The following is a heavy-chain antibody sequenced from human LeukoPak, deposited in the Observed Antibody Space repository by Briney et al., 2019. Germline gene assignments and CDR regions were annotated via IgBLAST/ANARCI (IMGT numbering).Heavy chain of an antibody. V-gene: IGHV6-1*01. CDR3: ARGYYGSGSYYYYYGMDV. J-gene: IGHJ6*02. CDR2: AYYRSKWYH. D-gene: IGHD3-10*01. Sequence: SQTLSLTCAISGDRVSSKSAAWNWIRQSPSRRLEFLGRAYYRSKWYHDYAVSVKSRITINPDTSKNQFSLQLNSVTPEDTAVYYCARGYYGSGSYYYYYGMDVWGQGTTVTVSS. CDR1: GDRVSSKSAA.